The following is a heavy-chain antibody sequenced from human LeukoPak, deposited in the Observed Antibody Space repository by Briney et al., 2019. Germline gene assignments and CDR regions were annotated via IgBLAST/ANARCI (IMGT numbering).Heavy chain of an antibody. Sequence: PGGSLRLSCAASGFTFSSYWMSWVRQAPGKGLEWVANIKQDGSDKYYVDSVKGRFTISRDNAKNSLYLQMNSLRAEDTAVYYCARVVYDILTGYYGSSYYMDVWGKGTTVTVSS. CDR3: ARVVYDILTGYYGSSYYMDV. CDR2: IKQDGSDK. J-gene: IGHJ6*03. D-gene: IGHD3-9*01. CDR1: GFTFSSYW. V-gene: IGHV3-7*04.